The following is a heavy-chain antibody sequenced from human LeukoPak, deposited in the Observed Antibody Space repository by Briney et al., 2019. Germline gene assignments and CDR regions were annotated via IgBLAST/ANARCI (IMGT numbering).Heavy chain of an antibody. CDR3: ARSTLERPNPDCYYYYMDV. V-gene: IGHV3-21*01. D-gene: IGHD1-1*01. Sequence: GESLRLSCAASVFTFRTYSKNWVRHEPGKGLEGVSSISTSNTYIYYTDSVKGRFTISTDNAKNSLYLQMNSLRSEDTPVYYCARSTLERPNPDCYYYYMDVWGKGTTVTVSS. J-gene: IGHJ6*03. CDR1: VFTFRTYS. CDR2: ISTSNTYI.